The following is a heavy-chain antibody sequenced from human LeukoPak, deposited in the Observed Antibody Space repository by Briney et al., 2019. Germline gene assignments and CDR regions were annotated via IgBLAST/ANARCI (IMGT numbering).Heavy chain of an antibody. Sequence: SETLSHTCTVSGGSISSYYWSWIRQPPGKGLEWIGYIYYSGSTNYNPSLKSRVTISVDTSKNQFSLKLSSVTAADTAVYYCARDRNDYGDYGVFDIWGKGTMVTVSS. CDR3: ARDRNDYGDYGVFDI. CDR1: GGSISSYY. D-gene: IGHD4-17*01. CDR2: IYYSGST. J-gene: IGHJ3*02. V-gene: IGHV4-59*01.